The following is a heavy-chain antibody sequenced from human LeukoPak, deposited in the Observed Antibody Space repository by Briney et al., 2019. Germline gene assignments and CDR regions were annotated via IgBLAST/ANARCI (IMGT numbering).Heavy chain of an antibody. Sequence: PSETLSLTCAVYGGSFSGYYWSWIRQPAGKGLEWIGRIYSTGSANYSPSLKSRVTMPVDTSENQFSLKLSSVTAADTAVYYCARVADYGDYVGGDWIDPWGQGTLVTVSS. J-gene: IGHJ5*02. D-gene: IGHD4-17*01. CDR2: IYSTGSA. V-gene: IGHV4-59*10. CDR1: GGSFSGYY. CDR3: ARVADYGDYVGGDWIDP.